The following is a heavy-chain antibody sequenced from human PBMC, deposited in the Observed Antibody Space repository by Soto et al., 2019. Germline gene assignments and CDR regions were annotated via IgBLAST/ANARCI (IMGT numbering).Heavy chain of an antibody. D-gene: IGHD3-3*01. V-gene: IGHV1-18*04. CDR2: ISAYNGNT. Sequence: ASVKVSCKASGYTFTSYGISWVRQAPGQGLEWVGWISAYNGNTNYAQKLQGRVTMTTDTSTSTAYMELRSLRSDDTAVYYCAREEYDFWSGYYSYYYYYGMDVWGQGTTVTVSS. CDR1: GYTFTSYG. J-gene: IGHJ6*02. CDR3: AREEYDFWSGYYSYYYYYGMDV.